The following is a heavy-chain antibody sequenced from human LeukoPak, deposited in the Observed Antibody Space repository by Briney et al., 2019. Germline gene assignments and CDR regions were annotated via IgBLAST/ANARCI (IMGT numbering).Heavy chain of an antibody. D-gene: IGHD3-10*01. CDR3: ARDDRYGSGSYYSY. Sequence: ASVKVSCEASGGTFSSYAISWARQAPGQGLEWMGGIIPIFGTANYAQKFQGRVTITADESTSTAYMELSSLRSDDTAVYYCARDDRYGSGSYYSYWGQGTLVTVSS. CDR2: IIPIFGTA. V-gene: IGHV1-69*13. CDR1: GGTFSSYA. J-gene: IGHJ4*02.